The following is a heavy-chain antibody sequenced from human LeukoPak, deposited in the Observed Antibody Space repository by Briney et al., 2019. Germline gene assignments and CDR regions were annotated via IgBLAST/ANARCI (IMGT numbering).Heavy chain of an antibody. CDR1: GFTFSSYA. CDR3: AKTAYSSGYFDY. CDR2: ISGSGGST. D-gene: IGHD6-19*01. V-gene: IGHV3-23*01. Sequence: GGSLRLSCAASGFTFSSYAMSWVRLAPGKGLEWVSAISGSGGSTYYADSVKGRFTISRDNSKNTLYLQMSSLRAEDTAVYYCAKTAYSSGYFDYWGQGTLVTVSS. J-gene: IGHJ4*02.